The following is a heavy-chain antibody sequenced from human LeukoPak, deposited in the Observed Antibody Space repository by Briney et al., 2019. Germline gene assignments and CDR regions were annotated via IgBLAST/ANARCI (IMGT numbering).Heavy chain of an antibody. J-gene: IGHJ4*02. CDR1: GGSIRNHY. V-gene: IGHV4-59*11. D-gene: IGHD2/OR15-2a*01. Sequence: KPSETLSLTCSVSGGSIRNHYWTWVRQSAGKGLEWIGHVFITEGTNYSHSLRGRITISTDRSKNQIYLKLGSVTAADTAVYYCARELYHFDRWGQGALVTVSS. CDR2: VFITEGT. CDR3: ARELYHFDR.